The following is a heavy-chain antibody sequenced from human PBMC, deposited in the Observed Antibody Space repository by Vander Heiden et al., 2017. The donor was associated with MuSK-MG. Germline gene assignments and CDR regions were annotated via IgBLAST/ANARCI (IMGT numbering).Heavy chain of an antibody. V-gene: IGHV4-4*07. CDR1: GGSISNYY. CDR2: VYSSGST. J-gene: IGHJ6*04. D-gene: IGHD3-3*01. Sequence: QVPLQESGPGLVKPSEPLSFTCTVSGGSISNYYWNWIRQPAGKGLEWIGRVYSSGSTNYKSSLKSRVTMSIDTSKNQFSLKLSSVTAADTAVYYCASSITIFEGVVDVWGKGTTVTVSS. CDR3: ASSITIFEGVVDV.